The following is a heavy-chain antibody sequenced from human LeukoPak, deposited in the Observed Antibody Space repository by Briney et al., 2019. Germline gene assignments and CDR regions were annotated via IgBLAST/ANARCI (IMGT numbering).Heavy chain of an antibody. V-gene: IGHV3-23*01. Sequence: PGGSLRLSCAASGFTFSSYAMSWVRQAPGKGLEWVSAISGSGGSTYYADSVKGRFTISRDNSKNTLYLQMNSLRAEDTAVYYCAKGTTVTTHLSHFDCWGQGTLVTVSS. D-gene: IGHD4-17*01. CDR1: GFTFSSYA. CDR3: AKGTTVTTHLSHFDC. J-gene: IGHJ4*02. CDR2: ISGSGGST.